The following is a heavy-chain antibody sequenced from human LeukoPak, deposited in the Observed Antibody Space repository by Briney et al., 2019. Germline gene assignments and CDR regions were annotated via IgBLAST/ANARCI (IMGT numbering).Heavy chain of an antibody. Sequence: SVKVSCKASGGTFSSYAISWVRQAPGQGLEWMGGIIPIFGTANYAQKFQGRVTITTDESTSTAYMELSSLRSEDTAMYYCARDLGYGDYVWGQGTLVTVSS. J-gene: IGHJ4*02. V-gene: IGHV1-69*05. CDR2: IIPIFGTA. D-gene: IGHD4-17*01. CDR1: GGTFSSYA. CDR3: ARDLGYGDYV.